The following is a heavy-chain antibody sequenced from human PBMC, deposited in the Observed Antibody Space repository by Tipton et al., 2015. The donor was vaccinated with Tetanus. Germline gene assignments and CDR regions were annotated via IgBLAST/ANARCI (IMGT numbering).Heavy chain of an antibody. CDR1: GDSFSGGGY. CDR3: ARDHRLSASYAGWFDP. J-gene: IGHJ5*02. Sequence: TLSLTCTVSGDSFSGGGYWTRIRQHPGKGLEWIGYIYYSGHTHYHPSLRGRVDISLDTSRNQFSLRLKSVTPADTAMYYCARDHRLSASYAGWFDPWGQGTLVTVSS. V-gene: IGHV4-31*03. D-gene: IGHD2-8*01. CDR2: IYYSGHT.